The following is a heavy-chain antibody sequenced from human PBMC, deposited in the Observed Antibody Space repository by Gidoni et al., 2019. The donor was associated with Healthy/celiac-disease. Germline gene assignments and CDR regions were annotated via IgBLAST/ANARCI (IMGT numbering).Heavy chain of an antibody. V-gene: IGHV1-69*02. CDR3: ARGSWGKFSYCGGDCYDDY. CDR1: GGPFSSYT. D-gene: IGHD2-21*02. CDR2: IIPILGIA. Sequence: QVQLVQSGAEVKKPGSSVKVSCKASGGPFSSYTISWVRQAPGQGLEWMGRIIPILGIANYAQKFQGRVTITADKSTSTAYMELSSLRSEDTAVYYGARGSWGKFSYCGGDCYDDYWGQGTLVTVSS. J-gene: IGHJ4*02.